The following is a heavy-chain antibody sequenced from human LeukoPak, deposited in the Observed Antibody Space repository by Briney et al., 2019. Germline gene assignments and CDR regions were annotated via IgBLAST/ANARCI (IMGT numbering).Heavy chain of an antibody. Sequence: GASVKVSCKASGYTFTSYGISWVRQAPEQGLEWMGWISAYNGNTNYAQKLQGRVTMTTDTSTSTAYMELRSLRSDDTAVYYCARDNVEMATKGIGWFDPWGQGTLVTVSS. CDR3: ARDNVEMATKGIGWFDP. V-gene: IGHV1-18*01. CDR1: GYTFTSYG. J-gene: IGHJ5*02. D-gene: IGHD5-24*01. CDR2: ISAYNGNT.